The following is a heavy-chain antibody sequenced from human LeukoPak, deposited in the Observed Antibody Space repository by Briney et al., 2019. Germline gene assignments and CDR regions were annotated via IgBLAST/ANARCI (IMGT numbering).Heavy chain of an antibody. CDR1: GYSISSGYY. J-gene: IGHJ6*03. CDR3: ARVMSSSPPDYYYMDV. D-gene: IGHD6-13*01. CDR2: IYHSGST. V-gene: IGHV4-38-2*02. Sequence: SETLSLTCTVSGYSISSGYYWGWIRPPPGKGLEWIGSIYHSGSTYYNPSLKSRVTISVDTSKNQFSLKLSSVTAADTAVYYCARVMSSSPPDYYYMDVWGKGTTVTVSS.